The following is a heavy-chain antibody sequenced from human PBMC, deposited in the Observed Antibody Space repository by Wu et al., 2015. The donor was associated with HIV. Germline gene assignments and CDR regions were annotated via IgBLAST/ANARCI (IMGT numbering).Heavy chain of an antibody. D-gene: IGHD2-8*01. J-gene: IGHJ3*02. CDR2: FDPEDGET. Sequence: QVQLVQSGTEVRKPGSSVKVSCKVSGYTLTELSMHWVRQAPGKGLEWMGGFDPEDGETIYAQKFQGRVTMTEDTSTDTAYMELSSLRSEDTAVYYCATAGTDIVLMVYESSKLDAFDIWGQGTMVTVSS. CDR1: GYTLTELS. CDR3: ATAGTDIVLMVYESSKLDAFDI. V-gene: IGHV1-24*01.